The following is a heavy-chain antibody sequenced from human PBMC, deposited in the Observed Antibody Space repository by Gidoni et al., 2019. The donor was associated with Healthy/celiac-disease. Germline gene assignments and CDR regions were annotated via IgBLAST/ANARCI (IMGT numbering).Heavy chain of an antibody. V-gene: IGHV3-11*01. J-gene: IGHJ4*02. Sequence: QVRMVESGGGLVKPGGSLRLSCAASGFTFSDYYMSCNRQAPGKGLAGVAFIRSSGSTIYYADTGKGRFTIARDNAKNSLYLQMNSLRAEDTAVYYCARQSQWLVWMHFDYWGQGTLVTVSS. D-gene: IGHD6-19*01. CDR3: ARQSQWLVWMHFDY. CDR1: GFTFSDYY. CDR2: IRSSGSTI.